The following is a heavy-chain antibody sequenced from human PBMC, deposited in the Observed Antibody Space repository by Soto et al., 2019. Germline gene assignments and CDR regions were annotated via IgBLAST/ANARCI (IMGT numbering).Heavy chain of an antibody. CDR1: GFTFSDYY. V-gene: IGHV3-11*06. D-gene: IGHD6-19*01. J-gene: IGHJ2*01. CDR2: ISSTSTYT. Sequence: QVQLVESGGGLVKPGGSLRLSCAASGFTFSDYYMYWIRQAPGKGLEWVSYISSTSTYTNFADSVKGRFIISRDNAKQSVYLHMNSLRAEDTAVYFCAKDAGQSVWYFDLWGRGTLVTVSS. CDR3: AKDAGQSVWYFDL.